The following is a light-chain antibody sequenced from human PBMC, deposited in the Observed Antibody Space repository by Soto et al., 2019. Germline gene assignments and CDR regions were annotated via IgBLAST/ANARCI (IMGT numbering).Light chain of an antibody. J-gene: IGKJ1*01. CDR2: DAS. CDR1: QDISNY. V-gene: IGKV1-33*01. CDR3: QQYDNRSWT. Sequence: DIQMPQSPSSLSASVGDRVTITCQASQDISNYLNWYQQKPGKAHKLLIYDASNLETGVPSRFSGSGSGTDFTFTISSLQPEEIATYYCQQYDNRSWTVGQGTKVDIK.